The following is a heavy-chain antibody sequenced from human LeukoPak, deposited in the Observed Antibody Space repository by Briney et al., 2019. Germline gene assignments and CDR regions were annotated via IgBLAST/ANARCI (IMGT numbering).Heavy chain of an antibody. Sequence: SETLSLTCTVSGGSISSGSYYWGWIRQPAGKGLEGIGYIYYSGSTNYNPSLKSRVTISVDTSKNQFSLKLSSVTAADTAVYYCARGLITMVRGVIILDAFDIWGQGTMVTVSS. CDR2: IYYSGST. V-gene: IGHV4-61*10. CDR1: GGSISSGSYY. J-gene: IGHJ3*02. CDR3: ARGLITMVRGVIILDAFDI. D-gene: IGHD3-10*01.